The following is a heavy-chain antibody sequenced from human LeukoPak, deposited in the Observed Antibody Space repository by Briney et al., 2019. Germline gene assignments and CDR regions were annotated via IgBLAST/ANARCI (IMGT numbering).Heavy chain of an antibody. CDR1: GFTFSSYG. CDR3: ARDSARHYDFWSGPFDY. Sequence: GGSLRLSCAASGFTFSSYGMHWVRQAPGKGLEWVAFIRYDGSNKYYADSVKGRFTISRDNAKNSLYLQMNSLRAEDTALYYCARDSARHYDFWSGPFDYWGQGTLVTVSS. CDR2: IRYDGSNK. D-gene: IGHD3-3*01. J-gene: IGHJ4*02. V-gene: IGHV3-30*02.